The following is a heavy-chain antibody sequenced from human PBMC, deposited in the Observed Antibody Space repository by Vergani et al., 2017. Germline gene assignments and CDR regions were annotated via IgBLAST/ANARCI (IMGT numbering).Heavy chain of an antibody. CDR2: IGVSDNSI. Sequence: DVRLVESGGGVVQPGGSLRLSCAASGFTFSAYSMNWVRQTPGKGLEWISYIGVSDNSIYYADSVMGRFAISRDNTKNSLSLQMSGLRVEDTAVYYCVRLPRGPWNFDLGGRGTLITVSS. CDR1: GFTFSAYS. V-gene: IGHV3-48*04. CDR3: VRLPRGPWNFDL. J-gene: IGHJ2*01.